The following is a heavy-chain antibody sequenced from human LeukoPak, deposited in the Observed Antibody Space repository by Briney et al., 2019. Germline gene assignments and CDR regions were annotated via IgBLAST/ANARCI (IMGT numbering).Heavy chain of an antibody. D-gene: IGHD3-10*01. CDR1: GFTFSSYS. J-gene: IGHJ4*02. V-gene: IGHV3-21*04. CDR3: AKYYYGSGSYYKDYFDY. CDR2: ISSSSSYI. Sequence: GGSLRLSCAASGFTFSSYSMNWVRQAPGKGLEWVSSISSSSSYIYYADSVKGRFTISRDNAKNSLYLQMNSLRAEDTAVYYCAKYYYGSGSYYKDYFDYWGQGTLVTASS.